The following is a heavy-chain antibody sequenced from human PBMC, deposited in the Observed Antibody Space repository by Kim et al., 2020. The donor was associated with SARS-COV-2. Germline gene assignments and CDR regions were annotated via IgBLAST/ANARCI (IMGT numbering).Heavy chain of an antibody. CDR3: AKDIYSSGWDYGMDV. V-gene: IGHV3-9*01. D-gene: IGHD6-19*01. J-gene: IGHJ6*02. Sequence: VKGRFTISRDNAKNPLYLQMNSLRAEDTALYYCAKDIYSSGWDYGMDVWGQGTTVTVSS.